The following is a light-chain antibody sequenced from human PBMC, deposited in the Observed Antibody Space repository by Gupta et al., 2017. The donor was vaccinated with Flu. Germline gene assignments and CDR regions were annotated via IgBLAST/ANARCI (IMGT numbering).Light chain of an antibody. V-gene: IGLV1-40*01. CDR3: QSFDTRLTAYV. Sequence: QSVLTQPPSVSGAQVQRVTISCTGSNSNIGAGYDAHWYQHLPGAAPKLLIHGNNNRPSGVPERFSGSKSGTAASLAITGLRAEDEADYYCQSFDTRLTAYVFGSGTKVTVL. CDR2: GNN. J-gene: IGLJ1*01. CDR1: NSNIGAGYD.